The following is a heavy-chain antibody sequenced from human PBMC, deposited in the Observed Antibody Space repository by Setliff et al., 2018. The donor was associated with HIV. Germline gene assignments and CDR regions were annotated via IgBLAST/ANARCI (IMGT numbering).Heavy chain of an antibody. V-gene: IGHV1-18*01. Sequence: ASVKVSCKASGYTFTNYGINWVRQAPGQGLEWMGWISVHNGKTNFAQKVPGRVTMTTDTSTSTAYMEVRSLRFDDTATYYCARGYSTSSSYYYGMDVWGQGTTVPVSS. D-gene: IGHD6-6*01. J-gene: IGHJ6*02. CDR2: ISVHNGKT. CDR1: GYTFTNYG. CDR3: ARGYSTSSSYYYGMDV.